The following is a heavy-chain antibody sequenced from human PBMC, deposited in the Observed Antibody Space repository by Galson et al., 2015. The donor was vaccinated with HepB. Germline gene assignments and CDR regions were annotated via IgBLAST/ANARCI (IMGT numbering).Heavy chain of an antibody. J-gene: IGHJ4*02. CDR3: ATFVPYNSGWGPFDY. CDR2: IYSGGYT. V-gene: IGHV3-53*01. CDR1: GFNVSKNY. D-gene: IGHD6-19*01. Sequence: SLRLSCAASGFNVSKNYMSWVRQAPGKGLEWVSFIYSGGYTDYADSVKGRFTISRDNSQNTLYLQMNSLRVEDTAVYYCATFVPYNSGWGPFDYWGQGTLVTVSS.